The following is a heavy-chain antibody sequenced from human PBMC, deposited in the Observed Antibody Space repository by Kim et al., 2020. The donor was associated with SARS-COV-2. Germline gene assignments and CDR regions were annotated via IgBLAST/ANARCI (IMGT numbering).Heavy chain of an antibody. CDR1: GFTFSRNA. CDR3: AKALKGPIDLLPAAQSVRDY. CDR2: ITTGGGGT. V-gene: IGHV3-23*01. J-gene: IGHJ4*02. Sequence: GGSLRLSCAASGFTFSRNAMSWVRQAPGKGLEWVSAITTGGGGTYYADSVQGRFTISRDNSKNTLYLQMNSLRAEDTAVYYCAKALKGPIDLLPAAQSVRDYGGQDPQVTVSS. D-gene: IGHD2-2*01.